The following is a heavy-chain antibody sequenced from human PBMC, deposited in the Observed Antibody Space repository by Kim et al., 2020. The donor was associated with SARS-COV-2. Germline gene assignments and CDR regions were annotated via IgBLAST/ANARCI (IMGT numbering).Heavy chain of an antibody. CDR2: IDPSDSYT. Sequence: GESLKISCKGSGYSFTSYWISWVRQMPGKGLEWMGRIDPSDSYTNYSPSFQGHVTIQADKSISTAYLQWSGLKAADTAMYYCASGIAAAGTGGFDPWGQGTLVTVSS. CDR3: ASGIAAAGTGGFDP. D-gene: IGHD6-13*01. V-gene: IGHV5-10-1*01. J-gene: IGHJ5*02. CDR1: GYSFTSYW.